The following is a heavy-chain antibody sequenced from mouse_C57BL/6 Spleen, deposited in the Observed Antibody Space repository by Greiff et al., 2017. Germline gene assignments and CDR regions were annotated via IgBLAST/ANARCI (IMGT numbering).Heavy chain of an antibody. CDR2: IYPGDGDT. Sequence: QVQLQQSGPELVKPGASVKISCKASGYAFSSSWMNWVKQRPGKGLEWIGRIYPGDGDTNYNVKFKGKATLTAAKSSSTAYMQLSSQTSEDAAIYICARGRHLLRLDDWGQGTTLTVSS. CDR3: ARGRHLLRLDD. CDR1: GYAFSSSW. D-gene: IGHD1-1*01. V-gene: IGHV1-82*01. J-gene: IGHJ2*01.